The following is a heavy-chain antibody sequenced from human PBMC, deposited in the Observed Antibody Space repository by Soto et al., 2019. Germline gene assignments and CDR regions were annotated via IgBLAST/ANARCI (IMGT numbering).Heavy chain of an antibody. CDR1: GYIFTNYG. CDR2: ISPYDGNT. J-gene: IGHJ4*02. D-gene: IGHD6-13*01. V-gene: IGHV1-18*01. CDR3: ARYDRAAAAGTTYYFDY. Sequence: QVQLVQSEAEVKKPGASVKVSCKASGYIFTNYGLSWVRQAPGQGLQWMAWISPYDGNTHYAQNLQGRVTVTTDTSTSTAYMELRSLRSDDTAVYFCARYDRAAAAGTTYYFDYWGQGTLVTVSS.